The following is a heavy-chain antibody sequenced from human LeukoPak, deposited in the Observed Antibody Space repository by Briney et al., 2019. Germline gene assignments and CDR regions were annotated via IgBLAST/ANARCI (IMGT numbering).Heavy chain of an antibody. CDR3: ARDGAVLTGYYDY. J-gene: IGHJ4*02. CDR1: GFTVSSNY. Sequence: PGGSLGLSCAASGFTVSSNYLSWVRQAPGKGLEWVSTIYSGGSTYYADSVTGRFTISRDNSKNTLYLQMNSLRAEDTAVYYCARDGAVLTGYYDYWGQGTLVTVSS. D-gene: IGHD3-9*01. V-gene: IGHV3-66*01. CDR2: IYSGGST.